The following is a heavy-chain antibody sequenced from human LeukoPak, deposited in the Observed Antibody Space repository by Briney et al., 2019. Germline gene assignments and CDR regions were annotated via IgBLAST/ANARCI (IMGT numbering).Heavy chain of an antibody. CDR2: IYYSGST. Sequence: PSETLSLTCTVSGGSISSYYWSWIRQPPGKGLEWIGYIYYSGSTNYNPSLKSRVTISVDTSKNQFSLKLSSVTAADTAVYYCARSPPPESFDYWGQGTLVTVSS. CDR1: GGSISSYY. V-gene: IGHV4-59*08. J-gene: IGHJ4*02. D-gene: IGHD1-14*01. CDR3: ARSPPPESFDY.